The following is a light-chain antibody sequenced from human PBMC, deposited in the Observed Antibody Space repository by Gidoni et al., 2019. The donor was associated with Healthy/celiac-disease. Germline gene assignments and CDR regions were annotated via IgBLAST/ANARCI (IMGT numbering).Light chain of an antibody. CDR3: QQYYSTPFT. CDR2: WAS. Sequence: DIVMTQSPASLAVSLAERATINSKSSQSVLYSSNNKNYLAWYQQKPGQPPRLLIYWASTRETGVPDRLSGSGSGTDFTLTISSLQAEDVAVYYCQQYYSTPFTFGPXTKVDIK. J-gene: IGKJ3*01. CDR1: QSVLYSSNNKNY. V-gene: IGKV4-1*01.